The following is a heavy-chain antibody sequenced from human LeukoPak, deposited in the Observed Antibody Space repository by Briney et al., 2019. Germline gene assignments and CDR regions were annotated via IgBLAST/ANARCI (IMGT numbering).Heavy chain of an antibody. V-gene: IGHV3-30*04. CDR3: ARVKAISPWGNYDY. D-gene: IGHD7-27*01. CDR1: GFSFSSDA. Sequence: PGGSLRLSCAASGFSFSSDAMHWVRQAPGKGLEWVAVISYDGSSKNYADSVKGRFTISRDSFKNTVSLQMNSLRVEDTAVFYCARVKAISPWGNYDYWGQGTLVTVSS. CDR2: ISYDGSSK. J-gene: IGHJ4*02.